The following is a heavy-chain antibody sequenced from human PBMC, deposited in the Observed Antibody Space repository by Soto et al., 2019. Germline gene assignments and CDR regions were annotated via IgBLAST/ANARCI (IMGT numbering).Heavy chain of an antibody. J-gene: IGHJ4*02. D-gene: IGHD3-10*01. V-gene: IGHV1-2*02. CDR3: ARVGLLVRGIRVNYFDY. Sequence: ASVKVSCKASGYTFTDYFLHCVRQAPRQALEWMGWINPNSGGTTYAQKFQGRVTMTRDTSITTAYMEVNRLQSDDTAVYYCARVGLLVRGIRVNYFDYWGQGTLVTVSS. CDR2: INPNSGGT. CDR1: GYTFTDYF.